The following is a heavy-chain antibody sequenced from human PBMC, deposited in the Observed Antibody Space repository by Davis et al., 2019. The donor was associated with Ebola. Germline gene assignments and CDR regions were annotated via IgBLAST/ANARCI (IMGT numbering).Heavy chain of an antibody. CDR3: ATAVGYVDGMDV. V-gene: IGHV1-24*01. J-gene: IGHJ6*02. Sequence: AASVKVSCKVSGYTLTELSMHWVRQAPGKGLEWMGGFDPEDGETIYAQKFQGRVTMTEDTSTDTAYMELSSLRSEDTAVYYCATAVGYVDGMDVWGQGTTVTVSS. CDR2: FDPEDGET. CDR1: GYTLTELS. D-gene: IGHD3-16*01.